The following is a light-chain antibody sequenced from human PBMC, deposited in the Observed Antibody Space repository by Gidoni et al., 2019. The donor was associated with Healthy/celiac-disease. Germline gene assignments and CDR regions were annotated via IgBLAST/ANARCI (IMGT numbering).Light chain of an antibody. Sequence: DIVMTKSPLSLPVTPGEPAAIPCRSSRSLLHSNGYNYLDWYLQKPGQSPQLLIYLGSNRASGVPDRFSGSGSGTDFTLTISRVEAEDVGVYYCMQALQTPWTFGQGTKVEIK. CDR2: LGS. CDR1: RSLLHSNGYNY. J-gene: IGKJ1*01. V-gene: IGKV2-28*01. CDR3: MQALQTPWT.